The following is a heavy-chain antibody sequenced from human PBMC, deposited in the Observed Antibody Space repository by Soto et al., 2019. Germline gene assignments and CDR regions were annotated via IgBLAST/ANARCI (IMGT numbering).Heavy chain of an antibody. Sequence: ASVKVSCKASGYSFSSYGITWVRQAPGQGLERLGWISPYNDDTKYAQRLKCRVTMTTDTSTRTAYMDIRGLRSDDTAIYYCARGGYYDSSGARNYHYYGMDVWG. CDR1: GYSFSSYG. CDR3: ARGGYYDSSGARNYHYYGMDV. J-gene: IGHJ6*02. D-gene: IGHD3-22*01. CDR2: ISPYNDDT. V-gene: IGHV1-18*01.